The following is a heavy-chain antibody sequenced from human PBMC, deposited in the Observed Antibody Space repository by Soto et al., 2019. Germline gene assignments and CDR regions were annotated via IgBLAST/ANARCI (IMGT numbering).Heavy chain of an antibody. CDR2: ISAYNGNT. J-gene: IGHJ4*02. Sequence: QVPLVQSGAEVKKPGASVKVSCKASGYTFTSYGISWVRQAPGQGLEWMGWISAYNGNTNYAQKLQGRVTMTTDTSTSTAYMELRSLRSDDTAVYYCARDKQPITMVRGVIRAFDYWGQGTLVTVSS. V-gene: IGHV1-18*01. D-gene: IGHD3-10*01. CDR3: ARDKQPITMVRGVIRAFDY. CDR1: GYTFTSYG.